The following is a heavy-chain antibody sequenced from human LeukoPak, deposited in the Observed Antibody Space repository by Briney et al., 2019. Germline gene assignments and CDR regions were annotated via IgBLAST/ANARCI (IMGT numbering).Heavy chain of an antibody. J-gene: IGHJ4*02. Sequence: PSETLSLTCTVSGGSISSYYWSWIRQPPGKGLEWIGYIYYSGSTNYNPSLKSRVTISVDTSKNQFSLKLSSVTAADTAVYYCARGGGWSGSYFHYWGQGTLVTVSS. CDR1: GGSISSYY. CDR2: IYYSGST. V-gene: IGHV4-59*01. CDR3: ARGGGWSGSYFHY. D-gene: IGHD1-26*01.